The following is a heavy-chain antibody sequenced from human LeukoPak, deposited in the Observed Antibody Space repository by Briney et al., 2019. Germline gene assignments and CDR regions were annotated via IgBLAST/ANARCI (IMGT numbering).Heavy chain of an antibody. D-gene: IGHD5-12*01. V-gene: IGHV3-21*01. Sequence: PGGSLRLSCAASGFTFSSYSMNWDRQAPGKGLEWVSSISSSSSYIYYADSVKGRFTISRDNAKNSLYLQMNSLRAEDTAVYYCARDRRGYSGYDPMYYFDYWGQGTLVTVSS. J-gene: IGHJ4*02. CDR2: ISSSSSYI. CDR3: ARDRRGYSGYDPMYYFDY. CDR1: GFTFSSYS.